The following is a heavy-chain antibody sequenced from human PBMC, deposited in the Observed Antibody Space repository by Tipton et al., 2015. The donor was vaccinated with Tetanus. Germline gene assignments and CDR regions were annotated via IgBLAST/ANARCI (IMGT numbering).Heavy chain of an antibody. CDR1: GYTFTSYG. Sequence: QVQLVQSGAEVKKPGASVKVSCKASGYTFTSYGISWVRQAPGQALEWMGWISAYNGNTNYAQKLQGRVTMTPDTSTSTAYMELRSLRSDDTAVYYCARATGDYGGNSGRWFDYWGQGTLVTVSS. J-gene: IGHJ4*02. D-gene: IGHD4-23*01. CDR2: ISAYNGNT. CDR3: ARATGDYGGNSGRWFDY. V-gene: IGHV1-18*04.